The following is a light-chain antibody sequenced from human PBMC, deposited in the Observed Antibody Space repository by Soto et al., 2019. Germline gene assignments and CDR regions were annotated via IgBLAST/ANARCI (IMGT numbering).Light chain of an antibody. CDR2: DVT. CDR1: SGDVGGYNY. CDR3: CSYAGSYTYV. V-gene: IGLV2-11*01. Sequence: QSVLTQPRSVSGSPGQSVTISCTGTSGDVGGYNYVSWYQQHPGKAPKLMIYDVTKRPSGVPDRFSGSKSGNTASLTISGLQAEDEADYYCCSYAGSYTYVFGIGTKVTVL. J-gene: IGLJ1*01.